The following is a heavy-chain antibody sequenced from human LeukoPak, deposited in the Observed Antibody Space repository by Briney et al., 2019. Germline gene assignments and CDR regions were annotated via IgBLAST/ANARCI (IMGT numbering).Heavy chain of an antibody. CDR1: GFTFSSYA. V-gene: IGHV3-23*01. CDR2: ISGSGGST. Sequence: PGGSLRLSCAASGFTFSSYALSWVRQAPGKGLEWVSAISGSGGSTYYADSVKGRFTISRDNSKNTLYLQMNSLRAEDTAVYYCAKDRLVVPAANDYWGQGTLVTVSS. D-gene: IGHD2-2*01. CDR3: AKDRLVVPAANDY. J-gene: IGHJ4*02.